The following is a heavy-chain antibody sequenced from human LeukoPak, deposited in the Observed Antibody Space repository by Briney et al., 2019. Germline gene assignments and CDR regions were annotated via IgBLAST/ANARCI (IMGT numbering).Heavy chain of an antibody. CDR2: INPNSGGT. V-gene: IGHV1-2*02. CDR3: ARVSGPALASGYRYDY. CDR1: GYTFTGYY. D-gene: IGHD5-18*01. J-gene: IGHJ4*02. Sequence: ASVKVSCKASGYTFTGYYMHWVRQAPGQGLEWMGWINPNSGGTNYAQKFQGRVTMTRDTSISTAYMELSRLRSDDTAVYYCARVSGPALASGYRYDYWGQGTLVTVSS.